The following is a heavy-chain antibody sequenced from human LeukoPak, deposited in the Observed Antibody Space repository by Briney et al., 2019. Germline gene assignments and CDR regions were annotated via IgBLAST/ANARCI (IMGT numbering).Heavy chain of an antibody. V-gene: IGHV3-30*04. CDR2: ISIDGNGK. Sequence: GGSLRLSCVPSTFTFSNSVMHWVRQAPGKGLEWVSGISIDGNGKYYADSVRGRITISRDNSKNTLYLEMNSLSAEYTAVYYCAKEVRTSGRAGIFGYWGQGTLVTVSS. J-gene: IGHJ4*02. D-gene: IGHD2-2*01. CDR3: AKEVRTSGRAGIFGY. CDR1: TFTFSNSV.